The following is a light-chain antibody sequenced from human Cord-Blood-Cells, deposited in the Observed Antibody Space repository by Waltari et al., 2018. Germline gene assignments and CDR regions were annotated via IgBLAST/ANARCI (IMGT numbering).Light chain of an antibody. CDR3: CSYAGSSSYV. V-gene: IGLV2-23*01. Sequence: QSARTQPASVSGSPGQSIPISCTGPSSDVGSYNLFAWYQQHPGKAPKLMIYEGSKRPSGVSNRFAGSKSGNTASLTISGLQAEDEADYYCCSYAGSSSYVFGTGTKVTVL. J-gene: IGLJ1*01. CDR1: SSDVGSYNL. CDR2: EGS.